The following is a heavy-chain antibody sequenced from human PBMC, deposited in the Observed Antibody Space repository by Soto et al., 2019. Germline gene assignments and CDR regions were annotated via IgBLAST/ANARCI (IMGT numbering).Heavy chain of an antibody. J-gene: IGHJ4*02. CDR2: INSDGSST. CDR1: GFTFSSYW. D-gene: IGHD3-9*01. Sequence: GGSLRLSCAASGFTFSSYWMHWVRQAPGKGLVWVSRINSDGSSTSYADSVKGRFTISRDNAKNTLYLQMNSLRAEDTAVYYCARDQYYDILTGYLPSPPDYWGQGTLVTVSS. CDR3: ARDQYYDILTGYLPSPPDY. V-gene: IGHV3-74*01.